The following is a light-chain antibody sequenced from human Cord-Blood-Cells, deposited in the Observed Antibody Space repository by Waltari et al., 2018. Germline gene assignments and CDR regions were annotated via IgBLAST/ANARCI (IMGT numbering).Light chain of an antibody. CDR2: QDS. V-gene: IGLV3-1*01. J-gene: IGLJ1*01. CDR1: KLGDTY. Sequence: SYALTPPPSVSVSPGQTASITCSGDKLGDTYACWYQQKPGQSPVLVIYQDSKRPSGIPERFSGSNSGNTATLTISGTQAMDEADYYCQAWDSSTRVFGTGTKVTVL. CDR3: QAWDSSTRV.